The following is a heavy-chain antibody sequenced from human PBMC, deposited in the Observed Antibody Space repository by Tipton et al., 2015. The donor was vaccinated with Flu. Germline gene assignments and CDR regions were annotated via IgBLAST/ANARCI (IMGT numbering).Heavy chain of an antibody. D-gene: IGHD6-6*01. CDR3: ATSPPDSSAIDQ. Sequence: QLVQFGAEVKKPGASVRVSCRASGYTFSNHDINWIRQAAGQGLEWMGWMSPNSGNTGYAQKFQGRVTMTRDTSARTAYMELTSLTSEDTAIYFCATSPPDSSAIDQWGQGTLVTVSP. V-gene: IGHV1-8*01. CDR1: GYTFSNHD. CDR2: MSPNSGNT. J-gene: IGHJ5*02.